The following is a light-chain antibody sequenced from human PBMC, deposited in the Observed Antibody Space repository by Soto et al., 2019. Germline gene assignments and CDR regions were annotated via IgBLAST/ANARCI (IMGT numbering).Light chain of an antibody. CDR3: QSYDSSNLYVV. CDR1: SGSIASNY. J-gene: IGLJ2*01. V-gene: IGLV6-57*04. Sequence: NFMLTQPHSVSESPGKTVTISCTRSSGSIASNYVQWYQQRPGSAPTTVIYEDNQRPSAVPDRFSGSIDSSSNSASLTISGLKPEDEADYSCQSYDSSNLYVVFGGGTKLTVL. CDR2: EDN.